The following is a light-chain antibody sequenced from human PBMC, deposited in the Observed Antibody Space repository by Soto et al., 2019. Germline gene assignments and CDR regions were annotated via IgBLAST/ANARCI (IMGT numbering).Light chain of an antibody. J-gene: IGLJ1*01. CDR1: SSDVGGYNY. CDR3: TSYTSSSTLYV. V-gene: IGLV2-14*04. CDR2: DVS. Sequence: TGTSSDVGGYNYVSWYQQYPGKAPKLMIYDVSNRPSGVSNRFSGSKSGNTASLTISGLQAEDEADYYCTSYTSSSTLYVFGTGTKVTVL.